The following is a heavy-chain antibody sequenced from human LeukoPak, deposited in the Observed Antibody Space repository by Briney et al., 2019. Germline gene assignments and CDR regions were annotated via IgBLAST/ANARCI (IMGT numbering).Heavy chain of an antibody. CDR3: AKYIPFDAFDI. CDR2: INSDGSST. Sequence: PGGSLRLSCAASGFTFSSYWMHWVRQAPGKGLVWVSRINSDGSSTGYADSVKGRFTISRDNAKNTLYLQMNSLRAEDTAVYYCAKYIPFDAFDIWGQGTMVTVSS. J-gene: IGHJ3*02. V-gene: IGHV3-74*01. CDR1: GFTFSSYW. D-gene: IGHD2-2*02.